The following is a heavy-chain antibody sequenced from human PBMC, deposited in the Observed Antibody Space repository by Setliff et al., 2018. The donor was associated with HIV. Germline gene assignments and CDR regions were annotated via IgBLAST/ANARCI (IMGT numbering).Heavy chain of an antibody. CDR1: GGSVSSSIYY. Sequence: SETLSLTCTVSGGSVSSSIYYWTWIRQPPGRGLEWIGEITDGGDTAYNSSLQSRLTISLDTSKKQFALKLHSMTAADTAVYYCARGSSCSSSSCYLYYYYYYGVDVWGPGTAVTVSS. J-gene: IGHJ6*02. CDR2: ITDGGDT. V-gene: IGHV4-39*01. CDR3: ARGSSCSSSSCYLYYYYYYGVDV. D-gene: IGHD2-2*01.